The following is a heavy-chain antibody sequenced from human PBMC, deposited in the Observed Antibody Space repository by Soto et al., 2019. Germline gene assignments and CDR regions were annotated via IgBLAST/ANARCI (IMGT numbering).Heavy chain of an antibody. CDR1: GYTFTSYA. J-gene: IGHJ4*02. CDR3: ARAGDDCSTTSCYMIDD. CDR2: IYAGKGNT. V-gene: IGHV1-3*01. D-gene: IGHD2-2*01. Sequence: ASVKVSCKASGYTFTSYALHWVRQAPAQRLDWMGWIYAGKGNTKYSQKFQGRVTLTRDTTASTANMELSSLSSEDTAVYYCARAGDDCSTTSCYMIDDWGQGTLVTVSS.